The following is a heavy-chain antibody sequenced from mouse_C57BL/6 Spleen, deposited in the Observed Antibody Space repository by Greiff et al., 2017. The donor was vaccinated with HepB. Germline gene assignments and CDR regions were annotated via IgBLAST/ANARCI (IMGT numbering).Heavy chain of an antibody. V-gene: IGHV7-3*01. D-gene: IGHD2-4*01. J-gene: IGHJ2*01. CDR2: IRNKANGYTT. Sequence: EVKLMESGGGLVQPGGSLSLSCAASGFTFTDYYMSWVRQPPGKALEWLGFIRNKANGYTTEYSASVKGRFTISRDNSQSILYLQMNALRAEDSATYYCARYYDYDFDYWGQGTTLTVSS. CDR1: GFTFTDYY. CDR3: ARYYDYDFDY.